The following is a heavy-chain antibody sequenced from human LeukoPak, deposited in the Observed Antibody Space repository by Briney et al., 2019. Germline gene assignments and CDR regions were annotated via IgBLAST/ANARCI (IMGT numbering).Heavy chain of an antibody. V-gene: IGHV4-59*01. Sequence: AKPRSLTCTVSDTSFTSYYWSWLRQPPGKALEWIAYIFYNGNTKYNPSLKRRVTISVDTSKTQFSLKVTSVTAADTAVYYCARAPRDRGYCGATSCFEYMDVWGRGTTVTISS. D-gene: IGHD2-2*01. CDR1: DTSFTSYY. CDR2: IFYNGNT. CDR3: ARAPRDRGYCGATSCFEYMDV. J-gene: IGHJ6*03.